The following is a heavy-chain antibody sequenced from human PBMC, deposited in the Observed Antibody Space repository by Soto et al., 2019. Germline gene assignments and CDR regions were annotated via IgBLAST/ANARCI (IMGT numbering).Heavy chain of an antibody. CDR3: AIDRSGSYSTIDS. D-gene: IGHD1-26*01. J-gene: IGHJ4*02. CDR2: IWYDGSNK. V-gene: IGHV3-33*01. CDR1: GFTFSSYG. Sequence: QVQLVESGGGVVQPGRSLRLSCAASGFTFSSYGMHWVRQAPGKGLEWVAIIWYDGSNKYYVDSVKGRFTISRDNSRNTLSLEMNCLRAEDTAVYYCAIDRSGSYSTIDSWGQGTLVTVSS.